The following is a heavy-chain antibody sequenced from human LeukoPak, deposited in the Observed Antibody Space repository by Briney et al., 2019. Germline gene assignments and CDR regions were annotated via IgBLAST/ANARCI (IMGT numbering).Heavy chain of an antibody. V-gene: IGHV1-18*01. J-gene: IGHJ6*02. Sequence: ASVKVSCKASGYTFTSYGISWVRQAPGQGLEWMGWISAYNGNTNYAQKLQGRVTMTTDTSTSTVYMELSSLRSEDTAVYYCARDKHYGGNYYYYYGMDVWGQGTTVTVSS. CDR2: ISAYNGNT. CDR1: GYTFTSYG. CDR3: ARDKHYGGNYYYYYGMDV. D-gene: IGHD4-23*01.